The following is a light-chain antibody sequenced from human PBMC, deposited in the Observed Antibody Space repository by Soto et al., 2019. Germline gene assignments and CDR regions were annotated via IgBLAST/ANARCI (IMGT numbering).Light chain of an antibody. CDR1: SSDVGSYNR. V-gene: IGLV2-18*02. CDR2: EVS. CDR3: SSYTSSSTYV. J-gene: IGLJ1*01. Sequence: QSALTHPPSVSGSPGQSVTISCTGTSSDVGSYNRVSWYQQPPGTAPKLMIYEVSNRPSGVPDRFSGSKSGNTASLTISGLQAEDEADYYCSSYTSSSTYVLGTGTKLTVL.